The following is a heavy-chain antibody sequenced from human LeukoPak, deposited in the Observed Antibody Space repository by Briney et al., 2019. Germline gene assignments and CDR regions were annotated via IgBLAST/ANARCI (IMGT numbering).Heavy chain of an antibody. D-gene: IGHD5-18*01. Sequence: SQTLSLTCAISGDSVSSNSAAWNWIRQSPSRGLEWLGRTYYRSKWFNDCAVSVKSRITINPDTSKNQFSLQLNSMTPDDTAVYYCARAPLYSYGQNWFDPWGQGTLVTVSS. V-gene: IGHV6-1*01. CDR2: TYYRSKWFN. CDR1: GDSVSSNSAA. J-gene: IGHJ5*01. CDR3: ARAPLYSYGQNWFDP.